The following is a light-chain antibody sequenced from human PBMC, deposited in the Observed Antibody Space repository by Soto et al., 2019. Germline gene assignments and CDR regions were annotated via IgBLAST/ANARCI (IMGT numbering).Light chain of an antibody. J-gene: IGKJ1*01. V-gene: IGKV1-39*01. CDR3: QQSYSTPKT. Sequence: IQLTQSPSSLSASVGDGVTITCRASQSISSYLNWYQQKPGQAPKLLIYAASSLHSGVPSRFSGSGSGTDFTLTISSLQPEDFATYYCQQSYSTPKTFGQGTKVDIK. CDR2: AAS. CDR1: QSISSY.